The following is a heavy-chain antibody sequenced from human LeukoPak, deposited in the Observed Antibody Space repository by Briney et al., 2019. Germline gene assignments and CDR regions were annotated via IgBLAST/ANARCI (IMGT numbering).Heavy chain of an antibody. Sequence: SETLSLTCTVSGGSISSSSYYWGWIRQPPGKGLEWIGYIHYSGSTNYNPSLKSRVTISVDTSKNQFSLKLSSVTAADTAAYYCARTTEGYCRGRSCYSYYYYMDVWGKGTTVTVSS. J-gene: IGHJ6*03. D-gene: IGHD2-15*01. CDR2: IHYSGST. V-gene: IGHV4-61*05. CDR3: ARTTEGYCRGRSCYSYYYYMDV. CDR1: GGSISSSSYY.